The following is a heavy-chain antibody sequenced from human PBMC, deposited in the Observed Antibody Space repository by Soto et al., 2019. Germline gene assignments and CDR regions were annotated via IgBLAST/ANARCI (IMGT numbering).Heavy chain of an antibody. D-gene: IGHD3-22*01. J-gene: IGHJ4*02. Sequence: KPGGSLRLSCAASGFTFSDYYMSWIRQAPGKGLEWVSYISGSSSYTNYADSVKGRFTISRDNAKNSLYLQMNSLRAEDTAVYYCAREGVTMIVGSFAYFDYWGQGTLVTVSS. V-gene: IGHV3-11*06. CDR3: AREGVTMIVGSFAYFDY. CDR1: GFTFSDYY. CDR2: ISGSSSYT.